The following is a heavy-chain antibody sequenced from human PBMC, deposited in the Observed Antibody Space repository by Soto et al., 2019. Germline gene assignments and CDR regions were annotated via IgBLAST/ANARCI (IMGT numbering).Heavy chain of an antibody. J-gene: IGHJ5*01. Sequence: PGGSLRLSCAASGFTFRSYSMNWVRQAPGKGLEWVSSISSSSGYIYYADSMKGRFTISRDNAKNSLYLQMSSLRAEDTAVYYCARDSETYCGGDCSARRNWFDSWGQGTLVIVSS. CDR3: ARDSETYCGGDCSARRNWFDS. V-gene: IGHV3-21*01. CDR1: GFTFRSYS. D-gene: IGHD2-21*02. CDR2: ISSSSGYI.